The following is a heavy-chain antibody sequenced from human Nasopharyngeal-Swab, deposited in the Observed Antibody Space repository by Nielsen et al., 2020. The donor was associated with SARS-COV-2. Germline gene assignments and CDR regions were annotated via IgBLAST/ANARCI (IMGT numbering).Heavy chain of an antibody. Sequence: SETLSLTCAVYGGSFSGYYWSWIRQPPGKGLEWIGEINHSGSANYNPSLKSRVTISVDTSKNQFSLKLGSVTAADTAVYYCARARRDIVVVVAAEIALDYWGQGTLVTVSS. CDR3: ARARRDIVVVVAAEIALDY. CDR2: INHSGSA. CDR1: GGSFSGYY. J-gene: IGHJ4*02. D-gene: IGHD2-15*01. V-gene: IGHV4-34*01.